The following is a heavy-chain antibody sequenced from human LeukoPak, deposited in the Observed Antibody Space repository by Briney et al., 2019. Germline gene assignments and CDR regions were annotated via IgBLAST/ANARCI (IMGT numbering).Heavy chain of an antibody. J-gene: IGHJ2*01. V-gene: IGHV3-66*01. CDR1: GFTVSSNY. D-gene: IGHD6-25*01. CDR3: ARGVLIGSWYFDL. Sequence: GGSLRLSCAASGFTVSSNYMSWVRQAPGKGLEWVSVIYSGGSTYYADSVKGRFTISRDNSKNTLYLQMNSLRAEDTAVYYCARGVLIGSWYFDLWGRGTLVTVSS. CDR2: IYSGGST.